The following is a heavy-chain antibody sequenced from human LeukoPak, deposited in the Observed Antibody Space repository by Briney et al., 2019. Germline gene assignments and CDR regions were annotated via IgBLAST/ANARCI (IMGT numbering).Heavy chain of an antibody. D-gene: IGHD3-3*01. CDR2: IYYSGST. V-gene: IGHV4-39*07. CDR3: ARDVLRFSKYLAGSFDP. J-gene: IGHJ5*02. CDR1: GGSISSSSYY. Sequence: PSETLSLTCTVSGGSISSSSYYWGWIRQPPGKGLEWIGSIYYSGSTYYNPSLKSRVTISVDTSKNQFSLKLSSVTAADTAVYYCARDVLRFSKYLAGSFDPWGQGTLVTVSS.